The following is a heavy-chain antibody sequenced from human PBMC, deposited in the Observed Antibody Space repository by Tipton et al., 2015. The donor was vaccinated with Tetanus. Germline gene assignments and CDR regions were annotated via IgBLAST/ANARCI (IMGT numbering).Heavy chain of an antibody. CDR2: ISYSGRT. D-gene: IGHD3-3*01. V-gene: IGHV4-34*01. J-gene: IGHJ4*02. CDR1: GGSFSNYF. Sequence: LRLSCAVYGGSFSNYFWRWIRQSPGKGLEWIGSISYSGRTYYSPSLKSRVTMSVDTSKKDFSVRLGSVTAADTAVYYCARGRTMSGVVAPFDLWGQGTQVTVSS. CDR3: ARGRTMSGVVAPFDL.